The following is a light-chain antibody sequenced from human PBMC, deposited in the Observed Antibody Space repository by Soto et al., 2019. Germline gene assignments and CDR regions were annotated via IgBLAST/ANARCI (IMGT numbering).Light chain of an antibody. CDR1: QSVSDN. CDR3: QQYDNWPLT. CDR2: GAS. V-gene: IGKV3-15*01. J-gene: IGKJ1*01. Sequence: EIVMTQSPDTLSVSPGERATLSCRASQSVSDNLAWHQQKPGQAPRLLIYGASTTATGIPDRFSGSGSGTEFTLTISSLQSEDFAVYYCQQYDNWPLTFGQGTKVDI.